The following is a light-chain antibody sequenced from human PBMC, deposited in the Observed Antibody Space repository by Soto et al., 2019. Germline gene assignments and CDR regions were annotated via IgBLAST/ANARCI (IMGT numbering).Light chain of an antibody. J-gene: IGKJ4*01. Sequence: DIQMTQSPSSVSASVGDRVTITCLASQGIGNWLAWYQQTPGRAPKILIYSASSLLSGVPSRFSGSGSGTQFTLTISSMQPEDVATEYCQQANSFALTFGGGTKVEIK. CDR1: QGIGNW. CDR2: SAS. V-gene: IGKV1-12*01. CDR3: QQANSFALT.